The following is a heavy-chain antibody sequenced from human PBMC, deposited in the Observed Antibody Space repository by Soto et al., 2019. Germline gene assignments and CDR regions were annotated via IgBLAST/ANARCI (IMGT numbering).Heavy chain of an antibody. CDR2: ISYDGSNK. Sequence: QVQLVESGGGVVQPGRSLRLSCAASGFTFSSYGLHWVRQAPGNWLEWVPVISYDGSNKYDPDSVKRRFTISRDKSKNRLYLQMNSLSAEDTAVYYCATPLPIAAPTVDYWVQGTLVTVSS. D-gene: IGHD6-6*01. J-gene: IGHJ4*02. V-gene: IGHV3-30*03. CDR3: ATPLPIAAPTVDY. CDR1: GFTFSSYG.